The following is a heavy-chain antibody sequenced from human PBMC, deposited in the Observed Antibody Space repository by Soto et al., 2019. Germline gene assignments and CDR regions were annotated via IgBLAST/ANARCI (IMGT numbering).Heavy chain of an antibody. CDR1: GGSFSGYY. CDR2: INHSGST. D-gene: IGHD6-19*01. V-gene: IGHV4-34*01. J-gene: IGHJ6*02. CDR3: ARGRGAVAGSGNYYYYGMDV. Sequence: SETLSLTCAVYGGSFSGYYWIWIRQPPGKGLEWIGEINHSGSTNYNPSLKSRVTISVDTSKNQFSLKLSSVTAADTAVYYCARGRGAVAGSGNYYYYGMDVWGQGTTVTVSS.